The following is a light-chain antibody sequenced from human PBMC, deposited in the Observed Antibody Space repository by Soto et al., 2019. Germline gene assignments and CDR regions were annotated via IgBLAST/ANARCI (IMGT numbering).Light chain of an antibody. CDR1: SSNSGAGYD. V-gene: IGLV1-40*01. CDR2: ANS. Sequence: QSVLTQPPSVSGGPGQRVTISCTGSSSNSGAGYDVHWFQQLPGTAPKLLIYANSNRPSGVPDRFSGSKSGTSASLAITGLQAEDEADYYCQSYDSSLSVLFGGGTKVTVL. J-gene: IGLJ2*01. CDR3: QSYDSSLSVL.